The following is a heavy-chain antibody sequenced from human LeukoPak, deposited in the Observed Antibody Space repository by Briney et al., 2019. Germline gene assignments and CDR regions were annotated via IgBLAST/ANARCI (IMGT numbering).Heavy chain of an antibody. CDR1: GFTFSSYS. D-gene: IGHD3-22*01. CDR3: ARERTVVITIDY. J-gene: IGHJ4*02. Sequence: GGSLRLSCAASGFTFSSYSMNWVRQAPGKGLEWVSSISSSSSYIYYADSVKGRFTISRDNAKNSLYLQMNSLRAEDTAVYYCARERTVVITIDYWGQGTLVTVSS. CDR2: ISSSSSYI. V-gene: IGHV3-21*01.